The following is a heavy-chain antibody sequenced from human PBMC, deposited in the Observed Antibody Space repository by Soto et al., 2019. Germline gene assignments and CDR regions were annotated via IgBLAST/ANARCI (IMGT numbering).Heavy chain of an antibody. CDR1: GFTFSSYA. V-gene: IGHV3-30-3*01. J-gene: IGHJ4*02. CDR3: ARAQPYYYGSGSYPYYFDY. CDR2: ISYDGSNK. D-gene: IGHD3-10*01. Sequence: QVQLVESGGGVVQPGRSLRLSCAASGFTFSSYAMHWVRQAPGKGLEWVAVISYDGSNKYYADSVKGRFTISRDNSKNTLYLQMNSLRAEDTAVYYCARAQPYYYGSGSYPYYFDYWGQGTLVTVSS.